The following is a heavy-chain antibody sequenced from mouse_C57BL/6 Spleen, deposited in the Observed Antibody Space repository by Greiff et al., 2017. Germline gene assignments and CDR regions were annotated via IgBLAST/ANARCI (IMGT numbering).Heavy chain of an antibody. CDR1: GYTFTSYW. CDR2: IDPSDSYT. Sequence: VQLQQPGAELVMPGASVKLSCKASGYTFTSYWMHWVKQRPGQGLEWIGEIDPSDSYTNYNQKFKGKSTLTVDKSSSTAYMQLSSLTSEDSAVYYCARYDYGGGYFDVWGTGTTVTVSS. D-gene: IGHD2-4*01. J-gene: IGHJ1*03. V-gene: IGHV1-69*01. CDR3: ARYDYGGGYFDV.